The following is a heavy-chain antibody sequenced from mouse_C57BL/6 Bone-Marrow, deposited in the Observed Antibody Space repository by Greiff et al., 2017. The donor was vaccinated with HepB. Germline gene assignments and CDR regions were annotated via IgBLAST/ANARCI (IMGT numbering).Heavy chain of an antibody. D-gene: IGHD1-1*01. CDR3: AREGVYYYGSSFDY. CDR2: IYPGSGST. J-gene: IGHJ2*01. Sequence: QVQLQQPGAELVKPGASVKMSCKASGYTFTSYWITWVKQRPGQGLEWIGDIYPGSGSTNYNEKFKSKATLTVDTSSSTAYMQLSSLTSEYSAVYYCAREGVYYYGSSFDYWGQGTTLTVSS. CDR1: GYTFTSYW. V-gene: IGHV1-55*01.